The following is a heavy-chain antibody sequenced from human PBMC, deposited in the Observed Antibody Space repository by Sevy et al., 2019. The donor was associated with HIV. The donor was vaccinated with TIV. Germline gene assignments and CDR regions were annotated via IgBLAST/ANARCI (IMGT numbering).Heavy chain of an antibody. D-gene: IGHD3-10*01. V-gene: IGHV3-9*01. Sequence: GGSLRLSCAASGFTFDDYAMHWVRQAPGKGLEWVSGISWNSGSIGYADSVKGRFTISRDNAKNSLYLQMNSLRAEDTALYYCAKDRGSMVRGVYYYGMDVWGQGTKVTVSS. CDR1: GFTFDDYA. J-gene: IGHJ6*02. CDR3: AKDRGSMVRGVYYYGMDV. CDR2: ISWNSGSI.